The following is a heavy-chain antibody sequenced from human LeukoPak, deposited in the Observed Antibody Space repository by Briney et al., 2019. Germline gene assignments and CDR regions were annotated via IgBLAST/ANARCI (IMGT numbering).Heavy chain of an antibody. J-gene: IGHJ6*02. Sequence: SETLSLTCTVSGGSISSYYWSWIRQPPGKGLEWIGYIYYSGSTNYNPSLKSRVTISVDTSKNQFSLKLSSVTAADTAVYYCARVEGMVWWPYYYGMDVWGQGTTVTVSS. CDR3: ARVEGMVWWPYYYGMDV. CDR2: IYYSGST. CDR1: GGSISSYY. D-gene: IGHD2-21*01. V-gene: IGHV4-59*01.